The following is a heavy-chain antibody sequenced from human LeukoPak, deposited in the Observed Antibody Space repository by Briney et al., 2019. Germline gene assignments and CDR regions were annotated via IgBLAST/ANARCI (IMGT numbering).Heavy chain of an antibody. CDR2: INHGGST. Sequence: PSETLSLTCAVYGGPFSGYYWSWIRQPPGKGLEWIGEINHGGSTNYNPSLKSRVTISVDTSKNQFSLKLSSVTAADTAVYYCASSKPRDSSGYYYNWFDPWGQGTLVTVSS. J-gene: IGHJ5*02. D-gene: IGHD3-22*01. CDR3: ASSKPRDSSGYYYNWFDP. V-gene: IGHV4-34*01. CDR1: GGPFSGYY.